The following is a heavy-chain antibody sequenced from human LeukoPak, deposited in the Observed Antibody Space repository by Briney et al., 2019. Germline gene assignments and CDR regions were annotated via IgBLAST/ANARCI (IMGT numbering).Heavy chain of an antibody. V-gene: IGHV4-4*09. CDR2: ISTSGTT. CDR1: VDSSNYYY. J-gene: IGHJ3*01. CDR3: ARSRLTYTGSKDSHGPDVFDV. D-gene: IGHD5-12*01. Sequence: SETLSLTCAVSVDSSNYYYWSWLRQPPGKGPEWLCYISTSGTTKYNPSPASRVVLSLDTSENQFSQQLHSVTGADKGVYFCARSRLTYTGSKDSHGPDVFDVSGEGTMVRVSS.